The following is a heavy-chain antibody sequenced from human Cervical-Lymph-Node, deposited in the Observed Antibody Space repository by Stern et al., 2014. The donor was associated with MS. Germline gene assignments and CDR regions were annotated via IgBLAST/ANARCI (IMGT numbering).Heavy chain of an antibody. J-gene: IGHJ4*02. V-gene: IGHV3-30*03. Sequence: VQLVESGGAVAQPGGSLRFSCEAPGLRSSSYGINWVRQAPGKGREWVPVISYDGSNTHYGVSVKGRFTISRDNSKNMLFLHMNSLSAEDTAVYYCVTGRGYMSGQPDFDYWGQGALVTVTS. CDR3: VTGRGYMSGQPDFDY. CDR2: ISYDGSNT. CDR1: GLRSSSYG. D-gene: IGHD5-18*01.